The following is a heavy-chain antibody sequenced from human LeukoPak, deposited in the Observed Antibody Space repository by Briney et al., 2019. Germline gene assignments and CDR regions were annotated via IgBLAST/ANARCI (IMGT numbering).Heavy chain of an antibody. CDR2: LYNRGGF. V-gene: IGHV4-30-2*01. Sequence: SETLSLTCDLSGGSLSSSGYYWTWVRQPPGKGLEWLGNLYNRGGFYSDPSLRSRLTISGDRSKTQFSLRLTSLTAADTAVNSGARFLSDLGRVDVSGQRTTVILSS. CDR1: GGSLSSSGYY. CDR3: ARFLSDLGRVDV. J-gene: IGHJ6*02. D-gene: IGHD2/OR15-2a*01.